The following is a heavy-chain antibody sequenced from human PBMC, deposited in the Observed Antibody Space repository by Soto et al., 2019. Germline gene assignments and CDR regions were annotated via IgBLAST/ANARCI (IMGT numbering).Heavy chain of an antibody. D-gene: IGHD6-6*01. CDR2: IYYSGST. V-gene: IGHV4-39*01. J-gene: IGHJ4*02. Sequence: KPSETLSLTCTVSGGSISSSSYYWGWIRQPPGKGLEWIGSIYYSGSTYYNPSLKSRVTISVDTSKNQFSLKLSSVTAADTAVYYCARHRKQLGGPYFDYWGQGTLVTVSS. CDR3: ARHRKQLGGPYFDY. CDR1: GGSISSSSYY.